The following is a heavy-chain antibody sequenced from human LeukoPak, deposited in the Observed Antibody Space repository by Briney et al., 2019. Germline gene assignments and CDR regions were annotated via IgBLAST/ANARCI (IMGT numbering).Heavy chain of an antibody. CDR3: AQPDF. J-gene: IGHJ4*02. CDR1: GITFGSSS. Sequence: QPGGSRRLSCVASGITFGSSSMHWVRQAPGKGLEWLAFIRFDGSTKYYADSVKGRFTVSRDNSKSTLYLQMNSLRAEDTAVYYCAQPDFWGQGTLVTVSS. CDR2: IRFDGSTK. V-gene: IGHV3-30*02.